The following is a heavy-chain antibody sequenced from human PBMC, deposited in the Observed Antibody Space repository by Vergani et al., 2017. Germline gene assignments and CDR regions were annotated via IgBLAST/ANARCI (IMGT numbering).Heavy chain of an antibody. J-gene: IGHJ4*02. D-gene: IGHD6-6*01. CDR1: GGTFSSYA. Sequence: QVQLVQSGAEVKKPGSSVKVSCKASGGTFSSYAISWVRQAPGQGLEWMGGIIPIFSIANYAQKFQGRVTITADKSTSTAYMELSSLRSEDTAVYYCAGGGGSSIAARPGYWGQGTLVTVSS. CDR2: IIPIFSIA. V-gene: IGHV1-69*17. CDR3: AGGGGSSIAARPGY.